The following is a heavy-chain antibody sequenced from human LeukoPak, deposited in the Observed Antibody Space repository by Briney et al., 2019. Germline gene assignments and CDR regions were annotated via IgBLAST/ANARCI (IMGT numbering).Heavy chain of an antibody. V-gene: IGHV4-59*01. CDR2: IYYSGST. CDR3: ARDRYYYYGMDV. Sequence: SETLSLTCTVSGGSISSYYWSWIRQPPGKGLEWSGYIYYSGSTNYNPSLKSRVTISVDTSKNQFSLKLSSVTAADTAVYYCARDRYYYYGMDVWGQGTTVTVSS. CDR1: GGSISSYY. J-gene: IGHJ6*02.